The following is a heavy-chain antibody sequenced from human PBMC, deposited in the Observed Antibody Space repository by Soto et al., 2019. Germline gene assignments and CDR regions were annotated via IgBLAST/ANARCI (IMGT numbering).Heavy chain of an antibody. J-gene: IGHJ5*02. CDR2: TYFRSKWYN. Sequence: SQTRSLTCAISGDSVSSNTASWNLIRQSPSRGLEWLGRTYFRSKWYNDYSVSVKSRIIINPDTSNNQFSLQLNSVTPEDTAVYFCAKGDNLGPKTGYAFDPWGQGIMVTVSS. CDR3: AKGDNLGPKTGYAFDP. V-gene: IGHV6-1*01. CDR1: GDSVSSNTAS. D-gene: IGHD5-12*01.